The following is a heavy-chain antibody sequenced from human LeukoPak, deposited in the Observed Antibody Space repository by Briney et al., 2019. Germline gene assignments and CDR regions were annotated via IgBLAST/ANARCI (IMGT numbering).Heavy chain of an antibody. V-gene: IGHV3-30-3*01. CDR2: ISYDGSNK. CDR1: GVTFSSYA. Sequence: GRPLRLSCAASGVTFSSYAMHWVRQAPGKGLEWVAVISYDGSNKYYADSVKGRFTISRDNSKNTLYLQMNSLRAEDTAVYYCARSDDRSGAFDIWGQGTMVTVSS. D-gene: IGHD3-22*01. CDR3: ARSDDRSGAFDI. J-gene: IGHJ3*02.